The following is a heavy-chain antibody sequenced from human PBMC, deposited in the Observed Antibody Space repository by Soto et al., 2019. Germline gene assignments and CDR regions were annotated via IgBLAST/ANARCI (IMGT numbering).Heavy chain of an antibody. CDR2: IDPSDSYT. Sequence: GESLKISCKGSGYSFTSYCISWLPQMPVKGLEWMGRIDPSDSYTNYSPSFQGHVTISADKSISTAYLQLSSLKASDTAMYYCARHSSGMDIWAQGTTVTFSS. CDR3: ARHSSGMDI. CDR1: GYSFTSYC. J-gene: IGHJ6*02. V-gene: IGHV5-10-1*01.